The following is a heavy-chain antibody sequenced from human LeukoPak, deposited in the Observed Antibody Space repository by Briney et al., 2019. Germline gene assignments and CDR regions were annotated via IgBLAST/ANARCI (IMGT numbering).Heavy chain of an antibody. D-gene: IGHD1-26*01. V-gene: IGHV3-48*01. CDR2: ISTSTTTI. J-gene: IGHJ4*02. CDR1: GSTFSSYS. CDR3: ASWGEGALDN. Sequence: GGSLRLSCEASGSTFSSYSMNWVRQAPGKGLEWISYISTSTTTIYYANSVKGRFTISRDNAKKSLYLQMNSLRVEDTGVYYCASWGEGALDNWGQGTLVTVSS.